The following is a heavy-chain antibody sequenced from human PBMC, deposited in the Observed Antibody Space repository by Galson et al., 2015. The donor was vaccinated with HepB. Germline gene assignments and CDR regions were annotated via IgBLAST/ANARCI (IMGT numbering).Heavy chain of an antibody. CDR2: IIPIFGTA. CDR3: ARDEGITGTWGY. Sequence: SVKVSCKASGGTFSSYAISWGRQAPGQGLEWMGGIIPIFGTANYAQKFQVRVTITADESTSTAYMELSSLRSEDTAVYYCARDEGITGTWGYWGQGTLVIVSS. D-gene: IGHD1-20*01. V-gene: IGHV1-69*13. J-gene: IGHJ4*02. CDR1: GGTFSSYA.